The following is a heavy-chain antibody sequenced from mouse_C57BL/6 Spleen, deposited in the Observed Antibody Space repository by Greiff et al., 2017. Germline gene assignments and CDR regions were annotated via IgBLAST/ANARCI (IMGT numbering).Heavy chain of an antibody. CDR3: ARDRITTVVAEDYFDY. Sequence: VQLQQPGTELVKPGASVKLSCKASGYTFTSYWMHWVKQRPGQGLEWIGNINPSNGGTNYNEKFKSKATLTVDKSSSTAYMQLSSLTSEDSAVYYCARDRITTVVAEDYFDYWGQGTTLTVSS. D-gene: IGHD1-1*01. V-gene: IGHV1-53*01. J-gene: IGHJ2*01. CDR2: INPSNGGT. CDR1: GYTFTSYW.